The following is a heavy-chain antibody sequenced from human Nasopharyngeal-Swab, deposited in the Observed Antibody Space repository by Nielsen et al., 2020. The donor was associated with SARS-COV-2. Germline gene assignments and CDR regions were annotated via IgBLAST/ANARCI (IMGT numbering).Heavy chain of an antibody. CDR3: ARDLDDYYDSSGYYPHYYFDY. J-gene: IGHJ4*02. Sequence: GESLKISCAASGFTFSSYSMNWVRQAPGKGLEWVSYISSSSSTIYYADSVKGRFTISRDNAKNSLYLQMNSLRAEDTAVYYCARDLDDYYDSSGYYPHYYFDYWGQGTLVTVSS. V-gene: IGHV3-48*04. CDR2: ISSSSSTI. D-gene: IGHD3-22*01. CDR1: GFTFSSYS.